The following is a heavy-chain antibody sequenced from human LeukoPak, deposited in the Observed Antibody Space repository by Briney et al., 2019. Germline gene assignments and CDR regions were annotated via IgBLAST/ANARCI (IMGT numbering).Heavy chain of an antibody. CDR2: ICTTGDT. Sequence: GGSLRLSCAASGFTFSSYDMHWVRQITGKGLEWVSAICTTGDTYYSGSVKGRFTISRENAKSSLYLQMNSLRAGDTAVYYCARAIAMVRGVNYFDYWGQPALVTVSS. D-gene: IGHD3-10*01. V-gene: IGHV3-13*01. J-gene: IGHJ4*02. CDR1: GFTFSSYD. CDR3: ARAIAMVRGVNYFDY.